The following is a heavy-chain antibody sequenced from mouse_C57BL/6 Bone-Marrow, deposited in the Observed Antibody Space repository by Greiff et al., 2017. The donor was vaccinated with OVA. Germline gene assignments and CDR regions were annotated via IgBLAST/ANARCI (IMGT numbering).Heavy chain of an antibody. CDR2: INPSSGYT. CDR1: GYTFTSYW. V-gene: IGHV1-7*01. D-gene: IGHD4-1*01. J-gene: IGHJ4*01. CDR3: ARGLGRVFDAMDY. Sequence: VQLQQSGADLAKPGASVKLSCKASGYTFTSYWMHWVKQRPGTGLEWIGYINPSSGYTKYNQKFKDKAPLNADKSSSTAYMQLSSLTYDDSAVYYCARGLGRVFDAMDYWGQGTSVTVSS.